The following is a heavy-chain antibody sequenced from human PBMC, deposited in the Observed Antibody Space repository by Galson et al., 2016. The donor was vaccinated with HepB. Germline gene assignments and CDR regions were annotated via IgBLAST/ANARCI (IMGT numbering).Heavy chain of an antibody. CDR3: TRDGSGWYSN. CDR1: GFTFSNNW. V-gene: IGHV3-7*03. CDR2: TRQDGGEN. Sequence: SLRLSCAASGFTFSNNWMGWVRQGPGKGLEWVANTRQDGGENYYLDSVKGRFTISRDNAKNSLYLEMNSLRAEDTAVYYCTRDGSGWYSNWGQGTLVTVSS. J-gene: IGHJ4*02. D-gene: IGHD6-19*01.